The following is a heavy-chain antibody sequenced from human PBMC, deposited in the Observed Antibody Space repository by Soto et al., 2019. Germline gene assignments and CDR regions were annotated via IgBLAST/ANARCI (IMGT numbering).Heavy chain of an antibody. D-gene: IGHD2-15*01. CDR2: IYKSATT. CDR1: GDSISTVDYF. V-gene: IGHV4-30-4*01. CDR3: ARGRYCLTGRCFPNWFDS. Sequence: PSEILSLTCSVSGDSISTVDYFWAWVRQPPGQALEYIGYIYKSATTYYNPSFESRVAISLDTSKSQFSLNVTSLTAADTAVYFCARGRYCLTGRCFPNWFDSWGQGTLVTVSS. J-gene: IGHJ5*01.